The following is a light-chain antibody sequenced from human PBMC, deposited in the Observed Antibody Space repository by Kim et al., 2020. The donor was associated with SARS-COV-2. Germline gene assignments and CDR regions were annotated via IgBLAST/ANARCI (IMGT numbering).Light chain of an antibody. CDR3: QTWGTGIVV. CDR1: SGHSSYA. Sequence: SVKLTCTLSSGHSSYAIAWHQQQPEKGPRYLMKLNSDGSHSKGDGIPDRFSGSSSGAERYLTISSLQSEDEADYYCQTWGTGIVVFGGVTQLTVL. V-gene: IGLV4-69*01. J-gene: IGLJ2*01. CDR2: LNSDGSH.